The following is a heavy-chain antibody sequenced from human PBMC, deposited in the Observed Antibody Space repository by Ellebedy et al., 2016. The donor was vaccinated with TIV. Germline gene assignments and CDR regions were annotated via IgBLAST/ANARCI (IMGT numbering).Heavy chain of an antibody. D-gene: IGHD4-17*01. CDR3: ARGTVTSGNFDY. Sequence: GESLKISCAASGFTFSRYDMHWVRQATGKGLEWVSAISTTGDTHYPGSVKGRFTISRENAKNSLFLQMNSLSAGDTAVYYCARGTVTSGNFDYWGRGTLVTVSS. V-gene: IGHV3-13*01. J-gene: IGHJ4*02. CDR1: GFTFSRYD. CDR2: ISTTGDT.